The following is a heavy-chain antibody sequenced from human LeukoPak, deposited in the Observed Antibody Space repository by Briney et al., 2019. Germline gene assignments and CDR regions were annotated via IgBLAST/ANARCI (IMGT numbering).Heavy chain of an antibody. CDR1: GFTFREYW. CDR3: ARDISHFDY. V-gene: IGHV3-7*04. CDR2: IKPDGGEE. J-gene: IGHJ4*02. Sequence: PGGSLRLSCAASGFTFREYWMSWVRQAPGRGLECLANIKPDGGEECLLDSVRGRFTISRDNAKSSLYLQMDGLRVEDTAVYYCARDISHFDYWGQGTLVTVS. D-gene: IGHD3-3*02.